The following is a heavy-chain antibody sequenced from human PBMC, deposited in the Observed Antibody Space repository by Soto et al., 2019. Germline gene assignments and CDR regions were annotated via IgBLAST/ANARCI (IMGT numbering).Heavy chain of an antibody. V-gene: IGHV4-31*03. CDR3: ARDQGGITIFGVPYGMDV. D-gene: IGHD3-3*01. J-gene: IGHJ6*02. Sequence: QVQLQESGPGLVKPSRTLSLTCTVSGGSITSGGHYWSWIRQHPGKGLEWIGYIYYSGSTYYNPSLKSRVTISIDTSKNHFSLKVRSVTVADTAVYYCARDQGGITIFGVPYGMDVWGQGTTVTVSS. CDR1: GGSITSGGHY. CDR2: IYYSGST.